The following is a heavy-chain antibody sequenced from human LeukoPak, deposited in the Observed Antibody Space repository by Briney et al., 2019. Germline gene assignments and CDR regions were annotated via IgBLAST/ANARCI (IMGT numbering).Heavy chain of an antibody. J-gene: IGHJ5*02. CDR2: INHSGST. Sequence: KPSETLSLTCAVYGGSFSGYYWSWISQPPGKGLEWIGEINHSGSTNYNPSLKSRVTISLDTSKNQFSLNLSSVTAADTAVYYCARRPSGGTNWFDPWGQGSLVTVSS. V-gene: IGHV4-34*01. D-gene: IGHD1-26*01. CDR3: ARRPSGGTNWFDP. CDR1: GGSFSGYY.